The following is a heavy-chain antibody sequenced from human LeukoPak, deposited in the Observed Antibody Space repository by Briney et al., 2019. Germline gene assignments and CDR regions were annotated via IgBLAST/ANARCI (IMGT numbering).Heavy chain of an antibody. V-gene: IGHV1-8*02. CDR2: MNPNSGNT. CDR1: GYTFTSYG. Sequence: ASVKVSCKASGYTFTSYGISWVRQAPGQGLEWMGWMNPNSGNTGYAQKFQGRVTMTRNTSISTAYMELSSLRSEDTAVYYCARVYSSSWPGFDPWGQGTLVTVSS. J-gene: IGHJ5*02. D-gene: IGHD6-6*01. CDR3: ARVYSSSWPGFDP.